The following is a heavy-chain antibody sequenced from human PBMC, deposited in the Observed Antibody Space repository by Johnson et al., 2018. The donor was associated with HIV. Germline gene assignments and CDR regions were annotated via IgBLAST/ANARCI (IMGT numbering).Heavy chain of an antibody. V-gene: IGHV3-30*18. CDR2: ISYDGSDK. Sequence: QVQLVETGGGVVQPGGSLRLSCAASTFTFSGYGMHWVRQAPGKGLEWVALISYDGSDKYYADSVKGRFTISRDNSKSTLYLQLKSLRAGDTAVYYCAKGRGPPRVFDIWGQGTMVTVSS. CDR1: TFTFSGYG. CDR3: AKGRGPPRVFDI. D-gene: IGHD3-10*01. J-gene: IGHJ3*02.